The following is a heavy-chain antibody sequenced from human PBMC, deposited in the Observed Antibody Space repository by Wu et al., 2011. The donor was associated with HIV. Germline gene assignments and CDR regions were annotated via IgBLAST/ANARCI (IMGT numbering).Heavy chain of an antibody. CDR3: ARDPSAGANS. J-gene: IGHJ4*02. CDR1: GGTFNSYA. Sequence: QVQPVQSGAEVKKPGSSVKVSCKASGGTFNSYAISWVRQAPGQGLEWMGGIIAIFGTANYAQKFQGRVTITADKSTTTTYMELNNLRSEDTAVYYCARDPSAGANSWGQGTLVTVSS. CDR2: IIAIFGTA. V-gene: IGHV1-69*14.